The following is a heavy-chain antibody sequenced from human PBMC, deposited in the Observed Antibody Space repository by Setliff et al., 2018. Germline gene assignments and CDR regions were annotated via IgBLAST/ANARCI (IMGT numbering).Heavy chain of an antibody. CDR1: GFTFSTSA. Sequence: GGSLRLSCATSGFTFSTSAMHWLRQSPDNRLEWLAYIHYGGGHIQYADSVKGRFTVSRDNAMDTLYLQMNSLRAEDTAVYYCAKRQWLLSTIDYWGQRTLVTVSS. CDR2: IHYGGGHI. V-gene: IGHV3-30*02. D-gene: IGHD6-19*01. J-gene: IGHJ4*02. CDR3: AKRQWLLSTIDY.